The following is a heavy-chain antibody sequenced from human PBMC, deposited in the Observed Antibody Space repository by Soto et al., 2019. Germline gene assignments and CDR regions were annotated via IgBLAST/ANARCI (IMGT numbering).Heavy chain of an antibody. Sequence: EVQLVESGGGLVQPGGSLRLSCAASGFTVSSNYMSWVRQAPGKGLEWVSVIDSGGSTYYADSVKGRLTISRDKSKNTRYLQMNSLRAEDKAVYYCASPGIAARHLSCYYYMDVWGKGTTVTVSS. CDR3: ASPGIAARHLSCYYYMDV. CDR2: IDSGGST. CDR1: GFTVSSNY. D-gene: IGHD6-6*01. J-gene: IGHJ6*03. V-gene: IGHV3-66*01.